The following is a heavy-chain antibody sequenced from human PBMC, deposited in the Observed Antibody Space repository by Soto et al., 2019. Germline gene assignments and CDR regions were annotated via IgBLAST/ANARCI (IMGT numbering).Heavy chain of an antibody. Sequence: GGSLRLSCAASGFTFSSYSMNWVRQAPGKGLEWVSSISRSSNYKYYADSVKGRFTISRDNAKNSLYLQMNSLRAEDTAVYYCARDAAYDGSGSHDWGQGTLVTVSS. V-gene: IGHV3-21*01. CDR3: ARDAAYDGSGSHD. CDR1: GFTFSSYS. J-gene: IGHJ4*02. CDR2: ISRSSNYK. D-gene: IGHD3-22*01.